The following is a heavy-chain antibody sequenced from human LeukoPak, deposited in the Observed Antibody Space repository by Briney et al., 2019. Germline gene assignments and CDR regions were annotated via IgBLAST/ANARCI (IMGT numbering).Heavy chain of an antibody. J-gene: IGHJ4*02. CDR3: AKRRSGNTVPFDD. CDR1: GFTISSDA. CDR2: ISGSNT. D-gene: IGHD6-19*01. Sequence: PGGSLRLSCAASGFTISSDALTWVRQAPGKGLECVSGISGSNTYYADSVKGRFTISRDDSKNTLYLQMNNLRADDTAVYYCAKRRSGNTVPFDDWGQGTLVTVSP. V-gene: IGHV3-23*01.